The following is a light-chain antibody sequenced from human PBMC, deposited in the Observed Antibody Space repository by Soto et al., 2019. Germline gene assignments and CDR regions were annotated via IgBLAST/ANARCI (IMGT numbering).Light chain of an antibody. J-gene: IGLJ1*01. Sequence: QSVLTQPASVSGSPGQSITISCAGKNKEVGGYTYVSWYQQHPGKAPKLMIYDVSNRPSGVSNRFSGSKSGNTASLTISGLQAEDEADYYCTSYTSSSTPYVFGGGTKVTVL. CDR3: TSYTSSSTPYV. CDR1: NKEVGGYTY. V-gene: IGLV2-14*01. CDR2: DVS.